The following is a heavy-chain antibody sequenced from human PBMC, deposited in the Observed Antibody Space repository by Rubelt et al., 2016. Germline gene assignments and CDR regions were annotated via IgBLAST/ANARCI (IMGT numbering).Heavy chain of an antibody. D-gene: IGHD2-21*01. CDR3: ARVKHVPAIATYFDY. Sequence: QLQLQESGPGLVKPSETLSLTCTVSGDSISSSDDYWAWIRQPPGKGLEWIGSIYYSGPTYYKEVLKSRVTISGDTSMTQFSRKRGSVTAAETAVYYCARVKHVPAIATYFDYWGQGTLVTVSS. V-gene: IGHV4-39*01. CDR1: GDSISSSDDY. CDR2: IYYSGPT. J-gene: IGHJ4*02.